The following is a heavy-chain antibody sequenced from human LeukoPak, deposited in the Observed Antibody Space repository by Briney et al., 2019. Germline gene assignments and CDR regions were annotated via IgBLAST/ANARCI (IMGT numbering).Heavy chain of an antibody. J-gene: IGHJ3*02. CDR2: IRYDGSNK. CDR3: AKGPSSWYGRDAFDI. D-gene: IGHD2-2*01. V-gene: IGHV3-30*02. Sequence: GGSLRLSCAASGFTFSSYGMHWVRQAPGKGLEWVAFIRYDGSNKYYADSVKGRFTISRDNSKNTLYLQMNSLRAEDTAVYYCAKGPSSWYGRDAFDIWGQGTMVTVSS. CDR1: GFTFSSYG.